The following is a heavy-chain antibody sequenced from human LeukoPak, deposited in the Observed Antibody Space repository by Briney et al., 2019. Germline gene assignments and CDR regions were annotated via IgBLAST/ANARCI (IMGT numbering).Heavy chain of an antibody. V-gene: IGHV1-18*01. Sequence: ASVTVSFTSSRYTFTNYGISWGRQAPGQGLEWKGWISGYNDNTKYAQKLQGRVTMTTDTSMSTAYMELRSLRSDDTAVYYCARNYYDNSGYYYFDYWGQGTLVTVSS. D-gene: IGHD3-22*01. CDR3: ARNYYDNSGYYYFDY. CDR1: RYTFTNYG. CDR2: ISGYNDNT. J-gene: IGHJ4*02.